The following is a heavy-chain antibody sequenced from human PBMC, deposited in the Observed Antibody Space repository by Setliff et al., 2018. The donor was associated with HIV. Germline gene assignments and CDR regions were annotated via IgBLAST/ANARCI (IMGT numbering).Heavy chain of an antibody. Sequence: PGESLKISCAASGFTFDDYAMHWVRQAPGKGLEWVSSISSSSSYIYYADSVKGRFTISRDNAKNSLYMEMNSLRVEEDTALYYCVRDQGYDSDLYKFYLDSWGQGTLVTVSS. CDR2: ISSSSSYI. V-gene: IGHV3-21*04. D-gene: IGHD5-12*01. CDR1: GFTFDDYA. CDR3: VRDQGYDSDLYKFYLDS. J-gene: IGHJ4*02.